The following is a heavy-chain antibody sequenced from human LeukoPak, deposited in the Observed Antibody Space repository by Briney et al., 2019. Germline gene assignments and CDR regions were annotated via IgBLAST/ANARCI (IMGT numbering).Heavy chain of an antibody. CDR3: ARQGGGYSYHYFDY. CDR2: IYYSGST. J-gene: IGHJ4*02. Sequence: SETLSLTCTVSGGSISSYYWSWIRQPPGKGLEWIGYIYYSGSTKYNPSLKSRVTISVDTSKNQFSLRLSSVTAADTAVYYCARQGGGYSYHYFDYWGQGTLVTVSS. D-gene: IGHD2-21*02. CDR1: GGSISSYY. V-gene: IGHV4-59*08.